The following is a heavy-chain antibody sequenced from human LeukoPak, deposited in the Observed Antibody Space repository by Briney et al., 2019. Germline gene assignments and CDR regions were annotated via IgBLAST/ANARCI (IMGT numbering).Heavy chain of an antibody. CDR2: ISGSGGST. D-gene: IGHD5-18*01. CDR1: GFTFSSYA. J-gene: IGHJ4*02. Sequence: GGSLRLSCAASGFTFSSYAMSWVRQAPGKGLEWVSAISGSGGSTYYADSVKGRFTISRDNSKNTLYLQMNSLRAEDTAVYYCANSRFSWTQSPDYWGQGTLVTVSS. V-gene: IGHV3-23*01. CDR3: ANSRFSWTQSPDY.